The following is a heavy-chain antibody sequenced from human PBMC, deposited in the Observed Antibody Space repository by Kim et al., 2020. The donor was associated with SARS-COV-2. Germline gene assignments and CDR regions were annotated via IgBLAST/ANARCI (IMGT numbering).Heavy chain of an antibody. Sequence: GGSLRLSCAASGFTFSSYSMNWVRQAPGKGLEWVSYISSSSSTIYYADSVKGRFTISRDNAKNSLYLQMNSLRDEDTAVYYCARDGRFLEWLITGYYYYYGMDVWGQGTTVTVSS. D-gene: IGHD3-3*01. CDR2: ISSSSSTI. J-gene: IGHJ6*02. CDR1: GFTFSSYS. V-gene: IGHV3-48*02. CDR3: ARDGRFLEWLITGYYYYYGMDV.